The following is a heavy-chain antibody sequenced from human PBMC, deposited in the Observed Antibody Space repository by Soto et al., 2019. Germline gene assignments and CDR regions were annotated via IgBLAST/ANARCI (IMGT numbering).Heavy chain of an antibody. J-gene: IGHJ4*02. V-gene: IGHV3-15*01. Sequence: EGSLRLSCAASRFTFSNAWMSWVRQAPGKGLEWVGRIKSKTDGGTTDYAAPVKGRFTISRDDSKNTLYLQMNSLKTEDTAVYYCTSRKPYYYDSSGNHYWGQGTLVTVSS. CDR1: RFTFSNAW. CDR2: IKSKTDGGTT. CDR3: TSRKPYYYDSSGNHY. D-gene: IGHD3-22*01.